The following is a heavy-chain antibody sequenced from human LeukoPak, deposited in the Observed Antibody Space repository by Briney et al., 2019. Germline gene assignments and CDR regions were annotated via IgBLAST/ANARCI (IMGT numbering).Heavy chain of an antibody. J-gene: IGHJ4*02. D-gene: IGHD6-6*01. CDR1: GFSFSSYS. CDR3: ARCSGVFGSSGY. CDR2: ISSGTGSYI. V-gene: IGHV3-21*01. Sequence: PGGSLRPSCVASGFSFSSYSMNWVRQAPGKGLEWVSTISSGTGSYIYYAVSVRGRFTISRDNAKNSLYLQMNSLRAEDTAVYYCARCSGVFGSSGYWGQGTLVTVSS.